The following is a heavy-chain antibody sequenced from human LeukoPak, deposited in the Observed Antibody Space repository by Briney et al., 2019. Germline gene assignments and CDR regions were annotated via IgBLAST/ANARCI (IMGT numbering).Heavy chain of an antibody. CDR2: INHSGST. Sequence: SETLSLTCAVYGGSFSGYYWSWIRQPPGKGLEWIGEINHSGSTNYNPSLKSRVTISVDTSKNQFSLKLSSVTAADTAVYYCARDGLYSSGYYRFNGFDYWGQGTLVTVSS. CDR1: GGSFSGYY. J-gene: IGHJ4*02. D-gene: IGHD3-22*01. CDR3: ARDGLYSSGYYRFNGFDY. V-gene: IGHV4-34*01.